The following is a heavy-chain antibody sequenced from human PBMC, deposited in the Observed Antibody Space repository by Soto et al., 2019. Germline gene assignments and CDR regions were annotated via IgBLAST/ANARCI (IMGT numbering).Heavy chain of an antibody. Sequence: PGGSLRLSCEASGFTFRSYAMSWVRQAPGKGLEWVSVISYSGSSKYYADSVKGRFTISRDNSKNTLYLQMNSLRAEDTAVYYCARDLLDFWSGYRLDYWGQGTLVTVSS. CDR3: ARDLLDFWSGYRLDY. D-gene: IGHD3-3*01. CDR1: GFTFRSYA. CDR2: ISYSGSSK. J-gene: IGHJ4*02. V-gene: IGHV3-23*01.